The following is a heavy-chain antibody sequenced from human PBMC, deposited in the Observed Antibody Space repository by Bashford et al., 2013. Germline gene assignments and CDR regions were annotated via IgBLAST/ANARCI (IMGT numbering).Heavy chain of an antibody. D-gene: IGHD6-13*01. CDR3: VREYTSSWHGPFDY. J-gene: IGHJ4*02. Sequence: VRQXPGKGLEWVSIISYDGNNKNYADSVKGRFSISRDNSRNTLFLQMNSLRGEDTAIYYCVREYTSSWHGPFDYWGQGTLVTVSS. V-gene: IGHV3-30-3*01. CDR2: ISYDGNNK.